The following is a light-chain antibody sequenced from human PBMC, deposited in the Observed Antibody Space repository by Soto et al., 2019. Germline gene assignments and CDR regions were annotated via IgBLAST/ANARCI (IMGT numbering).Light chain of an antibody. CDR2: DAS. Sequence: DIQMTQSPSSLSASVGDRVTITCQASQDIRNYLNWYQQKTGKAPKLLIFDASNLQTGVPSRFSGSGIGTDFTLTITSVQPEDIATYYCQHYDNLRSITFGQGTRLDIK. J-gene: IGKJ5*01. CDR3: QHYDNLRSIT. V-gene: IGKV1-33*01. CDR1: QDIRNY.